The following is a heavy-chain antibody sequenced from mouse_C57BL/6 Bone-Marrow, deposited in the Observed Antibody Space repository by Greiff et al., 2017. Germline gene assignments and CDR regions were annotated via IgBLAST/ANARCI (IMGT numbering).Heavy chain of an antibody. Sequence: EVHLVESGGGLVQPGGSLKLSCAASGFTFSDYGMAWVRQAPRKGPEWVAFISNLAYSIYYADTVTGRFTISRENAKNTLYLEMSSLRSEDTAMYYCARQLRLLWYFDVWGTGTTVTVSS. V-gene: IGHV5-15*01. CDR2: ISNLAYSI. D-gene: IGHD3-2*02. CDR3: ARQLRLLWYFDV. CDR1: GFTFSDYG. J-gene: IGHJ1*03.